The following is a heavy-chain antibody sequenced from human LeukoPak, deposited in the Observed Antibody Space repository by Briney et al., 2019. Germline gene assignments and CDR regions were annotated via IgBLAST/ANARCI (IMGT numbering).Heavy chain of an antibody. CDR3: ARHLFKAAFDY. CDR1: GGSISSYY. CDR2: IYYSGST. D-gene: IGHD6-13*01. V-gene: IGHV4-59*08. J-gene: IGHJ4*02. Sequence: PSETLSLTCTVSGGSISSYYWSWIRQPPGKGLEWIGYIYYSGSTNYNPSLKSRVTISVDTSKNQFSLKLSSVTAADTAVYYCARHLFKAAFDYWGQGTLVTVSS.